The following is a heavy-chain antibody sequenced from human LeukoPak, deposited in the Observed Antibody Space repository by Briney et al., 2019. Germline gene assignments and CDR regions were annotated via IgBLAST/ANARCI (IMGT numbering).Heavy chain of an antibody. Sequence: GGSLRLSCAASGFTFSSYEMNWVRQAPGRGLEWVSYISSSGSTIYYADSVKGRFTISRDNAKNSLYLQMNSLRAEDTAVYYCARPRLVGATTYGYFDYWGQGTLVTVSS. D-gene: IGHD1-26*01. V-gene: IGHV3-48*03. CDR3: ARPRLVGATTYGYFDY. J-gene: IGHJ4*02. CDR1: GFTFSSYE. CDR2: ISSSGSTI.